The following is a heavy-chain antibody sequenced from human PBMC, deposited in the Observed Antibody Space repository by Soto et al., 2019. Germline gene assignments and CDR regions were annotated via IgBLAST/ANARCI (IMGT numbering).Heavy chain of an antibody. CDR1: GFSFSSQW. CDR3: ARDDVLCEGGRCDGVPLDV. Sequence: GALRLSCAASGFSFSSQWMYWVRQSPGKGPVWVSYISNDGSRIGYADSVKGRFTISRDTPENTLHLQMDSLRAEDTTVYYCARDDVLCEGGRCDGVPLDVWGKGNTVTVPS. D-gene: IGHD2-15*01. V-gene: IGHV3-74*01. CDR2: ISNDGSRI. J-gene: IGHJ6*04.